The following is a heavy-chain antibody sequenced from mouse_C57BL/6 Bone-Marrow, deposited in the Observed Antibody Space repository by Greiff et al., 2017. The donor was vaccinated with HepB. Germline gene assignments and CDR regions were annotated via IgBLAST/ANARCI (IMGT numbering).Heavy chain of an antibody. CDR2: ISGGGGNT. D-gene: IGHD6-1*01. CDR1: GFTFSSYT. V-gene: IGHV5-9*01. J-gene: IGHJ4*01. CDR3: ARSLGVDY. Sequence: LVEESGGGLVKPGGSLKLSCAASGFTFSSYTMSWVRQTPEKRLEWVATISGGGGNTYYPDSVKGRFTISRDNAKNTLYLQMSSLRSEDTALYYCARSLGVDYWGQGTSVTVSS.